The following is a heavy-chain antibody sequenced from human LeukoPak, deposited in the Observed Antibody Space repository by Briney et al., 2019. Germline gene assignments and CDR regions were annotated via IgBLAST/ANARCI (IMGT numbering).Heavy chain of an antibody. CDR1: GFTVSSNY. CDR2: IYSAGST. J-gene: IGHJ4*02. CDR3: ASGGLGARKYYSDPFHY. D-gene: IGHD3-16*01. V-gene: IGHV3-53*01. Sequence: PGGSLRLSCAASGFTVSSNYMTWVRQAPGKGLEWASIIYSAGSTYYADSVRGRFTISRDSSKNTVCLQRNSLRAEDTAVYYRASGGLGARKYYSDPFHYWGQGTLVTVSS.